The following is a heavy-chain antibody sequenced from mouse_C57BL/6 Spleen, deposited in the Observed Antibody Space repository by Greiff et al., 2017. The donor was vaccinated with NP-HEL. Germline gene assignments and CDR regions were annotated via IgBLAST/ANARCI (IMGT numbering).Heavy chain of an antibody. CDR1: GYTFTDYE. Sequence: VQLKESGAELVRPGASVTLSCKASGYTFTDYEMHWVKQTPVHGLEWIGAIDPETGGTAYNQTFKGKAILTADKSSSTAYMELRSLTSEDSAVYYCTWFYPYWGQGTTLTVSS. D-gene: IGHD2-1*01. CDR3: TWFYPY. V-gene: IGHV1-15*01. J-gene: IGHJ2*01. CDR2: IDPETGGT.